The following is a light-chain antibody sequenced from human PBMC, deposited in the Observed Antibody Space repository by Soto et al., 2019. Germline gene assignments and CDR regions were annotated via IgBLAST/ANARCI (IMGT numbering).Light chain of an antibody. V-gene: IGKV1-5*03. CDR1: QTISSW. Sequence: DIQMTQSPSTLSGSVGDRVTITCRASQTISSWLAWYQQKPGKAPKLLIYKASTLKSGVPSRFSGSGSGTEFNLTISSLLHDDFATYYCQHYNSYSEAFGQGTKVELK. CDR2: KAS. CDR3: QHYNSYSEA. J-gene: IGKJ1*01.